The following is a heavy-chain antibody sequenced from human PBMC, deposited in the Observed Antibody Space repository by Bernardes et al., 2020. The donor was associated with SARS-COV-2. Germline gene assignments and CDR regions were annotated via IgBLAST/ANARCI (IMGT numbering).Heavy chain of an antibody. D-gene: IGHD1-26*01. V-gene: IGHV3-74*01. Sequence: GGSLRLSCTASGFTFNTYWMFWVRQGPGKGLEWVSRINADGSSTHYADSVKGRFTISRDNAKNTLDLQMSSLRPDDTAVYFCARDPAEMPNSLGNALDIWGQGTMVTVS. CDR3: ARDPAEMPNSLGNALDI. CDR1: GFTFNTYW. CDR2: INADGSST. J-gene: IGHJ3*02.